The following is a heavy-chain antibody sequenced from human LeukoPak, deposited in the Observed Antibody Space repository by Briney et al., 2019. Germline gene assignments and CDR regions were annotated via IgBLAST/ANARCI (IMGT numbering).Heavy chain of an antibody. CDR2: ISAYNGNT. D-gene: IGHD5-12*01. J-gene: IGHJ4*02. Sequence: ASVKVSCKASGYTFTSYGISWVRQAPGQGLEWMGWISAYNGNTNYAQKLQGRVTMTTDTSTSTAYMELRSLRSDDTAVYYCARDGSGYSGYDYPSPFDYWGQGTLVTVSS. CDR3: ARDGSGYSGYDYPSPFDY. V-gene: IGHV1-18*01. CDR1: GYTFTSYG.